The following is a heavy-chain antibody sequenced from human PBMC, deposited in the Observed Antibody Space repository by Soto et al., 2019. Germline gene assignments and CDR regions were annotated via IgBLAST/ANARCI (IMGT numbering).Heavy chain of an antibody. CDR1: GFTFSTYA. CDR2: ISSDGGST. Sequence: GGSLRLSCAASGFTFSTYAMHWVRQAPGKALEYVSAISSDGGSTYYADSVKGRFTISRDNSKNTLYLQMGSLRAEDMAVYFCAREGDGYDGGLDYWGQGTLVTVSS. CDR3: AREGDGYDGGLDY. J-gene: IGHJ4*02. D-gene: IGHD5-12*01. V-gene: IGHV3-64*02.